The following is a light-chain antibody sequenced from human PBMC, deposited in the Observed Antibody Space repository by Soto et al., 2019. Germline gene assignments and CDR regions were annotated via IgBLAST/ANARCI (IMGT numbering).Light chain of an antibody. CDR1: SSNIGSNF. J-gene: IGLJ2*01. V-gene: IGLV1-47*02. Sequence: QAVVTQPPSASGTPGQRVAISCSGSSSNIGSNFVYWYQQVPGTAPKLLRFSDNQRPSGVPDRFSGSKSGTSASLAISGLRSEDEGDYYCAAWDDSLSGVFGGGTKLTVL. CDR2: SDN. CDR3: AAWDDSLSGV.